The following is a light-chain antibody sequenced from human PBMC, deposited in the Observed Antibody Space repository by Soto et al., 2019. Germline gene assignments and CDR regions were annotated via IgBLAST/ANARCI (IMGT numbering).Light chain of an antibody. Sequence: QSALTQPASVSGSPGQSITISCTGTSSDVGGYNFVSWYQQHPGKAPKLMIYDVTNRPSGVSNRFSGSKSGNTASLTISRLQADHHAHYYFSSYTRPTTLLFRAGTTLTVL. CDR1: SSDVGGYNF. V-gene: IGLV2-14*03. J-gene: IGLJ2*01. CDR2: DVT. CDR3: SSYTRPTTLL.